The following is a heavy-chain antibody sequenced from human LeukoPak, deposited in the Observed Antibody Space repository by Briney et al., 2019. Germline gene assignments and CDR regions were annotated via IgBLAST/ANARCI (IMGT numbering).Heavy chain of an antibody. Sequence: SETLSLTCTVSGGSISSSSYYWGWIRQPPGKGLEWIGSIYYSGSTYYNPSLKSRVTISIDTSKNQLSLELSSVTAADTAVYSCVRHVARAFDIWGQGTKVTVSS. J-gene: IGHJ3*02. CDR1: GGSISSSSYY. CDR3: VRHVARAFDI. V-gene: IGHV4-39*01. CDR2: IYYSGST.